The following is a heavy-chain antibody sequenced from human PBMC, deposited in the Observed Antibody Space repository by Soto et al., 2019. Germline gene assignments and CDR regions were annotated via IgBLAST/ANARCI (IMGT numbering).Heavy chain of an antibody. CDR3: ACTYCSGGSCPH. V-gene: IGHV3-48*01. Sequence: PGGSQILSCAASGFTFSSYSMNWVRQAPGKGLEWVSYISSSSSTIYYADSVKGRFTISRDNAKNSLYLQMNSLRAEDTAVYYCACTYCSGGSCPHWGQGTLVTVSS. CDR1: GFTFSSYS. D-gene: IGHD2-15*01. J-gene: IGHJ4*02. CDR2: ISSSSSTI.